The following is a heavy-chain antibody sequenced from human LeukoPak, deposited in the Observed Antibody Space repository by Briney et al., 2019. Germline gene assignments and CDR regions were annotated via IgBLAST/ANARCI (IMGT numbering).Heavy chain of an antibody. D-gene: IGHD6-13*01. CDR3: ARAIEAAAGTLSRRPHNWFDP. CDR1: GGTFSSYA. J-gene: IGHJ5*02. V-gene: IGHV1-69*06. CDR2: IIPIFGTA. Sequence: VASVKVSCKASGGTFSSYAISWVRQAPGQGLEWMGGIIPIFGTANYAQKFQGRVTTTADKSTSTAYMELSSLRSEDTAVYYCARAIEAAAGTLSRRPHNWFDPWGQGTLVTVSS.